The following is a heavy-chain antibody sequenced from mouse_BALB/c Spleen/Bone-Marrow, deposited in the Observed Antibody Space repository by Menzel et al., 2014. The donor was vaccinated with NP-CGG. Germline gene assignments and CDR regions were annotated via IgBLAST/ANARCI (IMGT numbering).Heavy chain of an antibody. J-gene: IGHJ1*01. CDR3: ARGNYRCGGYFDV. D-gene: IGHD2-14*01. Sequence: VMLAESGPGLVAPSQSLSITCTVSGLSLTGYGVHWVRQTPGKGLEWLGMIWGDRSTDYNSALKSKLSISKDNAKSQVFLKMNSLQTDDAARYYCARGNYRCGGYFDVWGAGTTVTVSS. CDR2: IWGDRST. V-gene: IGHV2-6-7*01. CDR1: GLSLTGYG.